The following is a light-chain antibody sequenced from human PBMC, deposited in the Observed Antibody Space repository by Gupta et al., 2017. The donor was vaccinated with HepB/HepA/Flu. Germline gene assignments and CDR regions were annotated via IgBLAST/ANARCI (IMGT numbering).Light chain of an antibody. CDR2: GTS. CDR1: QNVVPNF. Sequence: EIVLTQSPGTLSLSPGERATLSCRASQNVVPNFLAWYQHRAGQAPRRLIYGTSNRATGIPDRFTGSGSGTDFTLTIARLEPEDSAVYYYCQQYGTSPVFGGGTKVEIK. J-gene: IGKJ4*01. CDR3: QQYGTSPV. V-gene: IGKV3-20*01.